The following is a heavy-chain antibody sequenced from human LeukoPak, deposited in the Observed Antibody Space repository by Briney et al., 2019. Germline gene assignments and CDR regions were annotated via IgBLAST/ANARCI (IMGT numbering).Heavy chain of an antibody. D-gene: IGHD3-22*01. CDR1: GFTFSSYW. J-gene: IGHJ4*02. CDR3: AREAPKYYDDSSGYPDY. V-gene: IGHV3-74*01. Sequence: GGSLRLSCAASGFTFSSYWMYWVRQAPGKGLVWVSRINSDGSITSYADSVKGRFTISRDNAKNTVYLQMNSLRAEDTAVYYCAREAPKYYDDSSGYPDYWGQGTLVTVSS. CDR2: INSDGSIT.